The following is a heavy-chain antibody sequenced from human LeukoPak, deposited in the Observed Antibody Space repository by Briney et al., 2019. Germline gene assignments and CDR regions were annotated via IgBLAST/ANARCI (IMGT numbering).Heavy chain of an antibody. CDR2: IYSGGST. CDR3: ARDYGPTPHFDY. Sequence: PGGSLRLSCAASGFTVSSNCMSWVRQAPGKGLEWVSVIYSGGSTYYADSVKGRFTISRDNSKNTLYLQMNSLRAEDTAVYYCARDYGPTPHFDYWGQGTLVTVSS. J-gene: IGHJ4*02. CDR1: GFTVSSNC. V-gene: IGHV3-66*01. D-gene: IGHD4-17*01.